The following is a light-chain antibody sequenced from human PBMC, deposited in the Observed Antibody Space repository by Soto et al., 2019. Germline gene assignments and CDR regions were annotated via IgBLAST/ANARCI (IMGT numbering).Light chain of an antibody. V-gene: IGKV1-5*03. J-gene: IGKJ3*01. CDR3: QQYNSYSLFT. CDR1: QSVRTW. CDR2: KAS. Sequence: DIQITQSPSTLSASVGDTVIITCRASQSVRTWLAWYQQKPGKAPKLLIYKASSLESGVPSRFSGSGSGTEFSLTISSLQPDDFATYYCQQYNSYSLFTFGPGTKLDI.